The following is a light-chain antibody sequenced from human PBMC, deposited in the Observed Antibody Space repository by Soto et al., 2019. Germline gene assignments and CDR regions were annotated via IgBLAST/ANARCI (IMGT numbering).Light chain of an antibody. CDR2: GAS. CDR1: QSVSSSY. J-gene: IGKJ1*01. CDR3: QQYGSSPWT. V-gene: IGKV3-20*01. Sequence: EILLTQSPGTLSLSPGERATLSCRASQSVSSSYLAWYQQKPGQAPRPLIYGASSRAIGIPDRFSGSGSGTDFTLTISRLEPEDFAVYYCQQYGSSPWTFGQGTKVEIK.